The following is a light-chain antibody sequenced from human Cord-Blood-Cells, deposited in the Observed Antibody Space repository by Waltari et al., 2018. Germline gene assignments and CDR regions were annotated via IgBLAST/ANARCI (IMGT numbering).Light chain of an antibody. CDR2: QDS. J-gene: IGLJ1*01. CDR3: QAWDSSTYV. Sequence: SYELLPPPTVSVSTGHPASSTRTGDNFGTKPVCWYQQTPGQSPVLVIYQDSKWPSGIPERFSGSNSGNTATLTISGTQAMDEADYYCQAWDSSTYVFGTGTKVTVL. CDR1: NFGTKP. V-gene: IGLV3-1*01.